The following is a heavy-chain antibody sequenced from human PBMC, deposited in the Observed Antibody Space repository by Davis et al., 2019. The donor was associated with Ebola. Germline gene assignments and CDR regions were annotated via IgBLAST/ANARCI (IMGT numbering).Heavy chain of an antibody. CDR1: GFTFSSYG. V-gene: IGHV3-23*01. CDR3: AKGDCSGGICYPDY. Sequence: GESLKISCAASGFTFSSYGMHWVRQAPGKGLEWVSAISGSGGNTYYADSVKGRFTISRDNSKNTLFLQMNSLRAGDTAVYYCAKGDCSGGICYPDYWGQGTLVTVSS. J-gene: IGHJ4*02. D-gene: IGHD2-15*01. CDR2: ISGSGGNT.